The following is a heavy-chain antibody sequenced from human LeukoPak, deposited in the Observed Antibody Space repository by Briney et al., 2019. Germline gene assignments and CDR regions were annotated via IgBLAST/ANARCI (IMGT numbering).Heavy chain of an antibody. CDR2: ISAYNGDT. CDR3: ARSTEFWSGYPSFDY. J-gene: IGHJ4*02. V-gene: IGHV1-18*01. Sequence: GASVQVSCKASGYTFTSYGISWVRQTPGQGLEWMGWISAYNGDTNYAQKFQGRVTMTTDTSTSTAYMELRSLRSDDTAVYYCARSTEFWSGYPSFDYWGQGTLVTVSS. CDR1: GYTFTSYG. D-gene: IGHD3-3*01.